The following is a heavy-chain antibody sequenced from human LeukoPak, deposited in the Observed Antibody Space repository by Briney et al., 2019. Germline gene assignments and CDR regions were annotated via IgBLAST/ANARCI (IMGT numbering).Heavy chain of an antibody. J-gene: IGHJ5*02. V-gene: IGHV1-8*01. CDR3: ARSGSYFDWFDP. CDR2: MNPNSGNT. D-gene: IGHD1-26*01. CDR1: GYTFTSYD. Sequence: ASVKVSCKASGYTFTSYDINWVRQATGQGLEWMGWMNPNSGNTGYARKFQGRVTMTRNTSISTAYMELSSLRSEDTAVYYCARSGSYFDWFDPWGQGTLVTVSS.